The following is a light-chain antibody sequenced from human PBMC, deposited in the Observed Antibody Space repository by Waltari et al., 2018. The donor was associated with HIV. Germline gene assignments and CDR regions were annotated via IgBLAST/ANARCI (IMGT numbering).Light chain of an antibody. CDR3: LACDSNLGGWV. CDR2: RNN. J-gene: IGLJ3*02. CDR1: NNNVDHQG. Sequence: LTQPPSMSTVSGQTATVTCIGDNNNVDHQGAAWVQHRQGHPPKLLSHRNNNRPSGVSGRFSASRAGHTTFRAISGLQSEDEADYFCLACDSNLGGWVFGGGTHLTV. V-gene: IGLV10-54*04.